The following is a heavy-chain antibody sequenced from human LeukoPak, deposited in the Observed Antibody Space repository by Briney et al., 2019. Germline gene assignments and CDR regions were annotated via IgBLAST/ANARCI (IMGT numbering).Heavy chain of an antibody. D-gene: IGHD3-22*01. CDR2: TRNKANSYTT. CDR1: GFTFSSYA. CDR3: PRAFLSGGGFYSDY. Sequence: PVGSLRLSCAATGFTFSSYAMTWVRQVPGKGLEWVGRTRNKANSYTTEYAASVKGRFTVSRDDSKNSLYLQMNSLKTEDTAVYYCPRAFLSGGGFYSDYWGQGTLVTVSS. V-gene: IGHV3-72*01. J-gene: IGHJ4*02.